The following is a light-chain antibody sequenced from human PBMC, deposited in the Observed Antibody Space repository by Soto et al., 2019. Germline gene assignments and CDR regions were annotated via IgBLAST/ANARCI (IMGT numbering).Light chain of an antibody. J-gene: IGKJ1*01. CDR3: QQYGSSLWT. Sequence: EIVLTQSPGTLSLSPGARATLSCRASQSVSSSYLAWYQQKPGQAPRLLIYGASSRATGIPDRFSGSGSGTDFTLTISRLEPEDVAVYYCQQYGSSLWTLGQGTKVDIK. CDR2: GAS. CDR1: QSVSSSY. V-gene: IGKV3-20*01.